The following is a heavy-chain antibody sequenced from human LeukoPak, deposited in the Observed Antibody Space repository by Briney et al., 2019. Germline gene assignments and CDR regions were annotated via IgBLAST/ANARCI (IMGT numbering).Heavy chain of an antibody. CDR3: ARDYQGIDY. V-gene: IGHV4-61*02. CDR2: IYTSGST. CDR1: GGSISSGSYY. D-gene: IGHD2-2*01. J-gene: IGHJ4*02. Sequence: TLSLTCTVSGGSISSGSYYWSWIRQPAAKGLEWIGRIYTSGSTSYNPSLQSRVTISVDPSMNKFTLKLTSVTAADTAVYYCARDYQGIDYWNQGTLVTVSS.